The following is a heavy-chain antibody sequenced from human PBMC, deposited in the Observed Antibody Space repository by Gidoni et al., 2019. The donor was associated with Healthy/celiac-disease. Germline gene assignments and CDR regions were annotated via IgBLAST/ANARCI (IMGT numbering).Heavy chain of an antibody. J-gene: IGHJ4*02. CDR1: GGSISSGGYY. V-gene: IGHV4-31*03. Sequence: QVQLQESGPGLVKPSQTLSLTCTVPGGSISSGGYYWSWIRQHPGQGLEWIGYIYYSGSTYYNPSLKSRVTISVDTSKNQFSLKLSSVTAADTAVYYCARGFIEYSSSSVQPLIFDYWGQGTLVTVSS. D-gene: IGHD6-6*01. CDR3: ARGFIEYSSSSVQPLIFDY. CDR2: IYYSGST.